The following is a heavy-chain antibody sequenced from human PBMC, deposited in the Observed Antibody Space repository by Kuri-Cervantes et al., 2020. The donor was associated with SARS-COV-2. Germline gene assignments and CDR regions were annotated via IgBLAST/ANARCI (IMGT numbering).Heavy chain of an antibody. Sequence: ASVKVSCKASGYTFTRYAMNWVRQAPGQGLEWMGWINTDTGNPTYAQGFTGRFVFSLDTSVSTAYLQISSLKAEDTAVYYCARGIGPPPSDYRQYYYFDYWGQGTLVTVSS. CDR1: GYTFTRYA. D-gene: IGHD4-11*01. J-gene: IGHJ4*02. CDR2: INTDTGNP. CDR3: ARGIGPPPSDYRQYYYFDY. V-gene: IGHV7-4-1*02.